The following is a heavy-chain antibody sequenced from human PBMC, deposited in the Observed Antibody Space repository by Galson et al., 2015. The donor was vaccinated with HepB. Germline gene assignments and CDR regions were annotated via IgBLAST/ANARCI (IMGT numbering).Heavy chain of an antibody. J-gene: IGHJ4*02. CDR2: FDPEDGET. CDR1: GYTLTELS. V-gene: IGHV1-24*01. CDR3: ATVGIQLWSFDY. Sequence: SVKVSCKVSGYTLTELSMHWVRQAPGKGLEWIGGFDPEDGETIYAQKFQGRVTMTEDTSTDTAYMELSSLRSEDTAVYYCATVGIQLWSFDYWGQGTLVTVSS. D-gene: IGHD5-18*01.